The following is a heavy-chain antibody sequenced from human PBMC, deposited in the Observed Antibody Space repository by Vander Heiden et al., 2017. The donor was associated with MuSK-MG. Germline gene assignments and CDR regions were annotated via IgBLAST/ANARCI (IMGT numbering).Heavy chain of an antibody. CDR1: GGSISSGDYY. CDR3: ARARGGLDY. CDR2: IYYRGST. V-gene: IGHV4-30-4*08. D-gene: IGHD3-16*01. Sequence: QVQLQESGPGLVKPSQTLSLTCTVSGGSISSGDYYWSWIRQPPGKGLEWIGYIYYRGSTDDNPSLKSRVTISVDTSKNQLSMKMSSVTAADTAVYYCARARGGLDYWGQGTLVTVYS. J-gene: IGHJ4*02.